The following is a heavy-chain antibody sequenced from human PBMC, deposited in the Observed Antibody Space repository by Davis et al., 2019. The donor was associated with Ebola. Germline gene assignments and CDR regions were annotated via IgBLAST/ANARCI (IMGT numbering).Heavy chain of an antibody. V-gene: IGHV4-4*02. D-gene: IGHD5-24*01. J-gene: IGHJ5*02. CDR1: GYPFSSSNW. CDR3: AGECRDGVHWWFDP. Sequence: MPSETLSPTFAAPGYPFSSSNWWSWVRQPPGKGLEWIGEISQSGSTNYNPSLKSRVTISVDKSKNQFSLKLNTVTAADTAVYSCAGECRDGVHWWFDPWGQGALVTASS. CDR2: ISQSGST.